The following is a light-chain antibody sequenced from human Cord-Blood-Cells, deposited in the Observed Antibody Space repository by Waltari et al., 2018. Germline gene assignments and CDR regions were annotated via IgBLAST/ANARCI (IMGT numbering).Light chain of an antibody. CDR2: WAS. V-gene: IGKV4-1*01. Sequence: DIVMTQSPDSLAVSLGERATIHCKSRPSVLYSSNNKNYLAWYQQKPGQPPKLLIYWASTRESGVPDRFSGSGSGTDFTLTISSLQAEDVAVYYCQQYYSTPLTFGQGTKLEIK. J-gene: IGKJ2*01. CDR3: QQYYSTPLT. CDR1: PSVLYSSNNKNY.